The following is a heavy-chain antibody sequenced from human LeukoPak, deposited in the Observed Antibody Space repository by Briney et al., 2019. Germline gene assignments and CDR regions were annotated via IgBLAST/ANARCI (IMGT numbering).Heavy chain of an antibody. CDR3: ARTTEGYCSGSSCYSYYYYMDV. J-gene: IGHJ6*03. CDR2: IHYSGST. Sequence: SETLSLTCTVSGGSISNYYWSWIRQPPGKGLEWIGYIHYSGSTSYNPSLKSRVTISVDTSKNQFSLKLRFVTPADTAVYYCARTTEGYCSGSSCYSYYYYMDVWAKGTTVTVSS. V-gene: IGHV4-59*01. D-gene: IGHD2-15*01. CDR1: GGSISNYY.